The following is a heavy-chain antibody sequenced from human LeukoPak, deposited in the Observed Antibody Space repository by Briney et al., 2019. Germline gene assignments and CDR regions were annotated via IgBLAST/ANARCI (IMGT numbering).Heavy chain of an antibody. Sequence: ASVKVSCKASGYTFTGYYMHWVRQAPGQGLGWMGWINPNSGDTGYAQKFQGRVTMTRNTSISTAYMELSSLKSEDTAVYYCARETLSGSYPNWFDPWGQGTLVTVSS. CDR2: INPNSGDT. V-gene: IGHV1-8*02. CDR3: ARETLSGSYPNWFDP. J-gene: IGHJ5*02. D-gene: IGHD1-26*01. CDR1: GYTFTGYY.